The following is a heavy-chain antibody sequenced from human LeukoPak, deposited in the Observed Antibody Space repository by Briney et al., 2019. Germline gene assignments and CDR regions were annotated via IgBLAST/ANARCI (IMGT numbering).Heavy chain of an antibody. CDR1: GFTVSSNY. V-gene: IGHV3-53*01. J-gene: IGHJ4*02. CDR3: AKDVCTSPRCLLYFDS. Sequence: PGGSPRLSCAASGFTVSSNYMSWVRQAPGKGLEWVSGISGFNTYYADSVKGRFTIFRDNSKNVLYLQMDRLRAEDTAVYSCAKDVCTSPRCLLYFDSWGQGTLVTVSS. CDR2: ISGFNT. D-gene: IGHD2-8*01.